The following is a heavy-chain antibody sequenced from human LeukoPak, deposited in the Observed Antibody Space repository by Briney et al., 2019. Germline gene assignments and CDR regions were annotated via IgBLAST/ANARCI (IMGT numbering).Heavy chain of an antibody. J-gene: IGHJ4*02. CDR3: ARVVDTHFDY. CDR2: IKSDGSTT. Sequence: PGGSLILSCAASGFTFSSYWMHWVRHAPGKGLVWVSRIKSDGSTTTYADSVKGRFTISRDNAKNTLYLQMNSLRAEDTAVYYCARVVDTHFDYWGQGTLVTVSS. CDR1: GFTFSSYW. V-gene: IGHV3-74*01. D-gene: IGHD5-18*01.